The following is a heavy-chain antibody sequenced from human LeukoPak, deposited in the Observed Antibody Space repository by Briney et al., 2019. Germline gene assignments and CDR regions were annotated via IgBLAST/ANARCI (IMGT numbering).Heavy chain of an antibody. D-gene: IGHD3-22*01. CDR2: INGDGSTI. J-gene: IGHJ4*02. Sequence: GGSLRLSCEASGFTFNGHWMHWVRQAPGKGLVWVSLINGDGSTISYADSVKGRFTISRDNAKDSLYLQMNSLRAEDTAVYFCARVKYYYDSSDYYEYYFDYWGQGTLVTVSS. V-gene: IGHV3-74*01. CDR3: ARVKYYYDSSDYYEYYFDY. CDR1: GFTFNGHW.